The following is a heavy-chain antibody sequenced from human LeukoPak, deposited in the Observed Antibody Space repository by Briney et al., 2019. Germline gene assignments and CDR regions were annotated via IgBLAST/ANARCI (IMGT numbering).Heavy chain of an antibody. CDR1: GFPFIGCS. D-gene: IGHD1-1*01. V-gene: IGHV3-48*01. CDR3: ARDHNYAFDN. Sequence: GGSLRLSCTAAGFPFIGCSMNWVRQAPGKGLEWISYIGIDSGNTKYADSVRGRFTISADKAKNSLYLQMNSLRVEDTAVYYCARDHNYAFDNWGQGTLVSVSS. J-gene: IGHJ4*02. CDR2: IGIDSGNT.